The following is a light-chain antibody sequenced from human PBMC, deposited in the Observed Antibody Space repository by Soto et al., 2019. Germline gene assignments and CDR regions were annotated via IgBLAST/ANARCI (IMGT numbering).Light chain of an antibody. J-gene: IGLJ1*01. V-gene: IGLV2-8*01. CDR1: GSDVGDYNY. CDR2: EVS. Sequence: QSALTQPPSASGSPGQSVTISCTGTGSDVGDYNYVSWYQQHPGKAPKLMIYEVSKRPSGVPKRFSGSKSGNTASLTVSGLQAEDEANYYCSADTVSSYVFGTGTKLTVL. CDR3: SADTVSSYV.